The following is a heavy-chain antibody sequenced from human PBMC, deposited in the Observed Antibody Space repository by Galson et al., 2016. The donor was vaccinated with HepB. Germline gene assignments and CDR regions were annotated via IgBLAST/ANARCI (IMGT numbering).Heavy chain of an antibody. CDR3: ARPWDSTRYYPKDFDY. Sequence: SLRLSCAASGFSVTGYIMNWIRQTPGKGLEWVAVIYTGGLTDYADAVKGRFIISRDPSENSVFLQMHRLTVADTAVYYCARPWDSTRYYPKDFDYWGRGTLVSVSS. CDR2: IYTGGLT. V-gene: IGHV3-66*01. J-gene: IGHJ4*02. CDR1: GFSVTGYI. D-gene: IGHD2-2*01.